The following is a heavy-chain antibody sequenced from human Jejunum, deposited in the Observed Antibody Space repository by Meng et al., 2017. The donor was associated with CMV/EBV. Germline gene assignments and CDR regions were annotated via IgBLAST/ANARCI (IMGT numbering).Heavy chain of an antibody. Sequence: QVQLGQVGAEGKKPGASVKVSCKASGYILTSYAMHWVRQAPGQRLEWMGWINAGNGNTKYSQRFQGRVTITRDTSASTAYMELSSVRSEDTTVYYCARAGYDSSGYYPQPFDYWGQGTLVTVSS. CDR2: INAGNGNT. J-gene: IGHJ4*02. D-gene: IGHD3-22*01. CDR3: ARAGYDSSGYYPQPFDY. V-gene: IGHV1-3*01. CDR1: GYILTSYA.